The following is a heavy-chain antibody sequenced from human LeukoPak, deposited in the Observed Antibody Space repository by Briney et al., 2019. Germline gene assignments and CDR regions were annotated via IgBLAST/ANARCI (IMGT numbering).Heavy chain of an antibody. Sequence: PGGSLRLSCAASGFTFNSYGMHWVRQAPGKGLEWVAVIWYDGSNKYYADSVKGRFTISRDNSKNTLYLQMNSLRVEDTAVYYCARGDLGYGSGSYYSYGMDVWGQGTTVTVSS. V-gene: IGHV3-33*01. CDR3: ARGDLGYGSGSYYSYGMDV. CDR1: GFTFNSYG. J-gene: IGHJ6*02. D-gene: IGHD3-10*01. CDR2: IWYDGSNK.